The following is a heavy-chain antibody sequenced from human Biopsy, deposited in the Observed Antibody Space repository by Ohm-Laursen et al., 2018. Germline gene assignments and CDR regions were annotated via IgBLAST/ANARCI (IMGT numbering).Heavy chain of an antibody. CDR2: ISHGGNDE. V-gene: IGHV3-30*03. CDR3: ARDSSGTARAGGMDV. Sequence: SLRLSCTASGFSFSNYGMHWVRQAPGKGLEWVALISHGGNDEYYADSVEGRITVARDNAKNSLYLQLNSLRAEDTAVYYCARDSSGTARAGGMDVWGQGTTVTVSS. J-gene: IGHJ6*02. D-gene: IGHD6-6*01. CDR1: GFSFSNYG.